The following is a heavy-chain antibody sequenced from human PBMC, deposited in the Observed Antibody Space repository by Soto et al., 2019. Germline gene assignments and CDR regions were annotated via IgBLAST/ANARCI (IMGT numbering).Heavy chain of an antibody. D-gene: IGHD3-10*01. J-gene: IGHJ5*02. CDR2: ISAYNGNT. CDR3: AISPLMVRGVIIPRQAKNWFDP. V-gene: IGHV1-18*01. CDR1: GYTFTSYG. Sequence: GASVKVSCKASGYTFTSYGISWVRQAPGQGLEWMGWISAYNGNTNYAQKIQGRVTMTTDTSTSTAYMELRSLRSDDTAVYYCAISPLMVRGVIIPRQAKNWFDPWGQGTLVTVSS.